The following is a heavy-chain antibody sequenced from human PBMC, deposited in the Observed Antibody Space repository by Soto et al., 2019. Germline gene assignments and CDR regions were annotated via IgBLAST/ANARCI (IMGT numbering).Heavy chain of an antibody. J-gene: IGHJ4*02. CDR2: ISWNSGSI. CDR1: GFTFDDYA. Sequence: EVQLVESGGGLVQPGRSLRLSCAASGFTFDDYAMHWVRQAPGKGLEWVSGISWNSGSIGYADSVKGRFTISRDNAKNPLDLQMNSLGAEDTALYYCAKDRTERIAAAGIFDYWGQGSLVTVSS. V-gene: IGHV3-9*01. CDR3: AKDRTERIAAAGIFDY. D-gene: IGHD6-13*01.